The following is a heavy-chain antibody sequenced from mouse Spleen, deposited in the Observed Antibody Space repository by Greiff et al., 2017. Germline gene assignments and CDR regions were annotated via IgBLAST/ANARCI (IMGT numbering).Heavy chain of an antibody. CDR1: GYTFTSYW. V-gene: IGHV1-59*01. D-gene: IGHD1-1*01. J-gene: IGHJ4*01. CDR3: ATYGSSYVNAMDY. CDR2: IDPSDSYT. Sequence: VQLQQPGAELVRPGTSVKLSCKASGYTFTSYWMHWVKQRPGQGLEWIGVIDPSDSYTNYNQKFKGKATLTVDTSSSTAYMQLSSLTSEDSAVYYCATYGSSYVNAMDYWGQGTSVTVSS.